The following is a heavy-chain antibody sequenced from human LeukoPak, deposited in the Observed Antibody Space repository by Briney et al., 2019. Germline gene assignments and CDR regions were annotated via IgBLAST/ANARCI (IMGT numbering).Heavy chain of an antibody. CDR3: AKDRPPYGSGSYYFDY. D-gene: IGHD3-10*01. CDR2: IGSSGSYI. J-gene: IGHJ4*02. CDR1: GFTFSSYH. Sequence: GGSLRLSCEVSGFTFSSYHMNWVRQAPGKGLEWVSSIGSSGSYIYYADSLTGRFTISRDNAKNSLYLQMNSLRAEDTAVYYCAKDRPPYGSGSYYFDYWGQGTLVTVSS. V-gene: IGHV3-21*04.